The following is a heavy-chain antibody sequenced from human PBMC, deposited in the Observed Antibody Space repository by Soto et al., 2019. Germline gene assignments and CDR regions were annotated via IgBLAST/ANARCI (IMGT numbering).Heavy chain of an antibody. V-gene: IGHV5-51*01. D-gene: IGHD5-18*01. CDR3: ARSGYSYGYLAYYYYYGMDV. J-gene: IGHJ6*02. CDR2: IYPGDSDT. CDR1: GYSFTSYW. Sequence: PGESLKISCQGSGYSFTSYWIGWVRQMPGKGMERMGIIYPGDSDTRYSPSFQGQVTISADKSISTAYLQWSSLKASDTAMYYCARSGYSYGYLAYYYYYGMDVWGQGTTVT.